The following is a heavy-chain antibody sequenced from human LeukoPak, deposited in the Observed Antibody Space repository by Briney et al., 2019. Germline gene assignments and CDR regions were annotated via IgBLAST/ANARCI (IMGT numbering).Heavy chain of an antibody. CDR2: MNPNSGDT. D-gene: IGHD3-3*01. V-gene: IGHV1-8*01. CDR1: GYTFTSYD. Sequence: ASVKVFCKASGYTFTSYDINWVRQATGQGLEWMGWMNPNSGDTGYAQKFQGRVTMTRNTSISTAYMELSSLRSEDTAVYYCARGVRLDFWSGYWFDYWGQGTLVTVSS. CDR3: ARGVRLDFWSGYWFDY. J-gene: IGHJ4*02.